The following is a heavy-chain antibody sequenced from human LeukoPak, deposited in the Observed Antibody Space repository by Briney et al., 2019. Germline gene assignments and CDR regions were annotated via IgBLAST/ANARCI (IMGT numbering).Heavy chain of an antibody. Sequence: ASVKVSCKASGYTFTGYYMHWGRQAPGQGLEGMGRINPDSVGTNYAQKFQGRVTMTRDTSISTAYMELSRLRSDDTAVYYCARVPSSGKGAFDIWGQGTMVTVSS. CDR2: INPDSVGT. CDR3: ARVPSSGKGAFDI. V-gene: IGHV1-2*06. D-gene: IGHD3-10*01. CDR1: GYTFTGYY. J-gene: IGHJ3*02.